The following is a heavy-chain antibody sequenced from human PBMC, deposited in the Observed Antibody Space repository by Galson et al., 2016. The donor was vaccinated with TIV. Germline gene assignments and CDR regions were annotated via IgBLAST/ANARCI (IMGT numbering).Heavy chain of an antibody. CDR1: GFTFNDYW. V-gene: IGHV3-7*03. CDR3: AKVNRDGDYYFYDVDV. D-gene: IGHD1-14*01. J-gene: IGHJ6*02. CDR2: IRPYGSEK. Sequence: SLRLSCAASGFTFNDYWMTWVRQAPGKGLEWVADIRPYGSEKYYADSVKGRFTISRDNAKNSLYLQMNSLSAEDTAVYYCAKVNRDGDYYFYDVDVWGHGTTVIVS.